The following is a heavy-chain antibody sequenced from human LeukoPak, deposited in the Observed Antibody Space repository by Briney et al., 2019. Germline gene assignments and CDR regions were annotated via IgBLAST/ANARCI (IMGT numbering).Heavy chain of an antibody. D-gene: IGHD3-3*01. CDR3: ARARVLWSGYYAPRWFDP. Sequence: SETLSLTCTVSGGSISSSSYYWGWLRQPPGKGLEWIGSIYYSGSTYYNPSLKSRVTISVDTSKNQFSLKLSSVTAADTAVYYCARARVLWSGYYAPRWFDPWGQGTLVTVSS. V-gene: IGHV4-39*07. J-gene: IGHJ5*02. CDR2: IYYSGST. CDR1: GGSISSSSYY.